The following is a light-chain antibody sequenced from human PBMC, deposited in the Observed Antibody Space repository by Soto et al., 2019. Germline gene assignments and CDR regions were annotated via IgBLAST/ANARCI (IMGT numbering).Light chain of an antibody. V-gene: IGKV3-11*01. CDR1: QSVSSY. Sequence: EIVLTQSPATLSLSPGERATLSCRASQSVSSYLGWYQQKPGRAPRLLIYDTSNRATGIPARFSGSGSGTDFTLTISSLEPEDFAVYFCQQRRNRPLTFGGGTKVEIK. CDR2: DTS. CDR3: QQRRNRPLT. J-gene: IGKJ4*01.